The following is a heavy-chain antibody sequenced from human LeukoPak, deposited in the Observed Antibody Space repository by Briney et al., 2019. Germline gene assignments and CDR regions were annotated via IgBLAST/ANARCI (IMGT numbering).Heavy chain of an antibody. D-gene: IGHD2-21*01. CDR1: ALTSSDYY. J-gene: IGHJ6*02. V-gene: IGHV3-11*01. CDR3: ARDFFFFKQKTAYEMDV. Sequence: GGSRRLSSAASALTSSDYYMSWIRKAPGKGQEWVSYGRRSGSSIYYADSVTGRLTISRDNAKNSLYLQMNSLRAEDTAVYYCARDFFFFKQKTAYEMDVWGQGTTVTVSS. CDR2: GRRSGSSI.